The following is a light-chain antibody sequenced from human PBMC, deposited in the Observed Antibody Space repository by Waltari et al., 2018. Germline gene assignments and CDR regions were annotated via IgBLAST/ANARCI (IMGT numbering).Light chain of an antibody. V-gene: IGLV2-14*03. CDR1: SSDVGGYNY. CDR3: ASYTSSSTWV. J-gene: IGLJ3*02. Sequence: QSALTQPASVSGSPGQSITISCTGTSSDVGGYNYVSWYQQRPGKAPKVMIYDVSYLRSGVSNRFSGSKSGNTASLTISGLQAEDEADYYCASYTSSSTWVFGGGTKLTVL. CDR2: DVS.